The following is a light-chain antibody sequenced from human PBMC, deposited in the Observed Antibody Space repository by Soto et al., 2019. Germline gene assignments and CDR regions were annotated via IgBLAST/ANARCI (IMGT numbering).Light chain of an antibody. CDR2: GAS. CDR3: QQYHTWPVT. J-gene: IGKJ4*01. V-gene: IGKV3-15*01. Sequence: RVMTQSPATLSVSPGERVTLSCRASESVKTNLAWYRHKPGQSPRLLISGASTGATGIPARFSGSGSGTEFTLTINSLQSEDFAVYYCQQYHTWPVTFCGGTKVEIK. CDR1: ESVKTN.